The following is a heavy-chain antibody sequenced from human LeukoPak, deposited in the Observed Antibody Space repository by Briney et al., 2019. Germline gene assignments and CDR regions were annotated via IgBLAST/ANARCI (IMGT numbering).Heavy chain of an antibody. D-gene: IGHD3-22*01. CDR3: AREMDSSGCYFDY. V-gene: IGHV3-21*01. Sequence: PGGSLRLSCAASGFTFSSYSMNWVRQAPGKGLEWVSSISSSSSYIYYADSVKGRFTISRDNAKNSLYLQMNSLRTEDTAVYYCAREMDSSGCYFDYWGQGTLVTVSS. CDR2: ISSSSSYI. CDR1: GFTFSSYS. J-gene: IGHJ4*02.